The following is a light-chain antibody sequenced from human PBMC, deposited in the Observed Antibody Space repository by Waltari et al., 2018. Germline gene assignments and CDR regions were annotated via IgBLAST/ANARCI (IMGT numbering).Light chain of an antibody. Sequence: AIQMTTSPSSLSASVGARVTITCRASQDIGNELGWYQQTPGKAPKLLIYGASSLQSGVPSRFSGGGSGTDFTLTISSLQPEDFATYYCLQDDSYPRTFGQGTKVEIK. V-gene: IGKV1-6*01. J-gene: IGKJ1*01. CDR3: LQDDSYPRT. CDR2: GAS. CDR1: QDIGNE.